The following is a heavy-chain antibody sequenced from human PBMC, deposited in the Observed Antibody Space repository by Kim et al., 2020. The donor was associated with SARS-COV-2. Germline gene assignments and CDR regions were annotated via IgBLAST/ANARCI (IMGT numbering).Heavy chain of an antibody. V-gene: IGHV3-9*01. CDR2: ISWNSGSI. J-gene: IGHJ4*02. CDR3: AKDTGSSWYQNYFDY. Sequence: GGSLRLSCAASGFTFGDYAMHWVRQAPGKGLEWVSGISWNSGSIGYADSVKGRFTISRDNAKNSLYLQMNSLRAEDTALYYCAKDTGSSWYQNYFDYWGQGTLVTVSS. D-gene: IGHD6-13*01. CDR1: GFTFGDYA.